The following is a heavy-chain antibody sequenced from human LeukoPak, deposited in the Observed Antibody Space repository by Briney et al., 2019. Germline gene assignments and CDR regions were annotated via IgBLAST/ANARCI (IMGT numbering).Heavy chain of an antibody. D-gene: IGHD1-26*01. V-gene: IGHV3-33*01. J-gene: IGHJ4*02. CDR1: GFTFRSYG. Sequence: PGGSLRLSCAASGFTFRSYGMHWVRQAPGKGLEWVAVIWYDGSNKYYADSVKGRFTISRDNSQNTLYLQMNSLTAEDTAVYYCARDPSGSYAGTFDYWGQGTLVTVSS. CDR3: ARDPSGSYAGTFDY. CDR2: IWYDGSNK.